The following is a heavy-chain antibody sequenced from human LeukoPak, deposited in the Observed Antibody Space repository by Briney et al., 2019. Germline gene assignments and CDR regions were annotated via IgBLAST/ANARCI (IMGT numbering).Heavy chain of an antibody. CDR2: INHSGST. D-gene: IGHD2-21*02. CDR3: ARGQSHCGGDCYSGHFDY. V-gene: IGHV4-34*01. Sequence: PSGTLSLTCAVYGGSFSGYYWSWIRQPPGKGLEWIGEINHSGSTNYNPSLKSRVTISVDTSKNQFSLKLSSVTAADTAVYYCARGQSHCGGDCYSGHFDYWGQGTLVTVSS. J-gene: IGHJ4*02. CDR1: GGSFSGYY.